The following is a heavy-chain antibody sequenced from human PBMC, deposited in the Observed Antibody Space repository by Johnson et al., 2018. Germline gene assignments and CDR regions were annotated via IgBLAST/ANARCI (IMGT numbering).Heavy chain of an antibody. CDR3: AGGFSYKTD. D-gene: IGHD1-14*01. Sequence: QVQLGQSGAEVKKPGSSVKVSCKASGGTFKSYAITWLRQAPGQGFEWMGGIIPKFDTANYEQKFQDRVTITADESTGTAYMELSSLTFDDTAVYYCAGGFSYKTDWGQGTQVTVSS. J-gene: IGHJ1*01. CDR2: IIPKFDTA. V-gene: IGHV1-69*12. CDR1: GGTFKSYA.